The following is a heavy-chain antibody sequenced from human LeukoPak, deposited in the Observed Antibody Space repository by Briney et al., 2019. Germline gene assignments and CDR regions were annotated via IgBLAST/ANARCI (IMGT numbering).Heavy chain of an antibody. CDR2: IDTAGYT. J-gene: IGHJ4*02. CDR1: EFTFSSYD. CDR3: SRVNPDAEGFDY. Sequence: AGGSLRLSCAASEFTFSSYDMHWVRQGTGKGLEWVSAIDTAGYTYYPGSVKGRFTISRENAKNSLYLQMNSLRAGDTAVYYCSRVNPDAEGFDYWGQGTLVTVSS. V-gene: IGHV3-13*01.